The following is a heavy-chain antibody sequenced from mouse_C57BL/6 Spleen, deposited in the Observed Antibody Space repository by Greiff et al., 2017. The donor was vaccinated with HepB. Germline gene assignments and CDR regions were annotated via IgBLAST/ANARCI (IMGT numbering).Heavy chain of an antibody. CDR1: GYTFTSYW. V-gene: IGHV1-64*01. D-gene: IGHD1-1*01. CDR2: IHPNSGST. Sequence: VQLQQPGAELVKPGASVKLSCKASGYTFTSYWMHWVKQRPGQGLEWIGMIHPNSGSTNYNEKFKSKATLTVDKSSSTAYMQLSSLTSEDSAVYYCARGGDYGHWYFDVWGTGTTVTVSS. CDR3: ARGGDYGHWYFDV. J-gene: IGHJ1*03.